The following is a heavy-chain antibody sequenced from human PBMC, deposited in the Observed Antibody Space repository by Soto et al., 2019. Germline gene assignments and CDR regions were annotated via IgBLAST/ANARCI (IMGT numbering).Heavy chain of an antibody. CDR2: TKRKAASYTT. CDR3: VTLQFSRWFY. V-gene: IGHV3-72*01. CDR1: GFTLSDHF. D-gene: IGHD4-4*01. J-gene: IGHJ4*02. Sequence: GALRLSCAASGFTLSDHFMEWVRQAPGKGLEWVGRTKRKAASYTTDYAASVNGRFTISRDDSKNSLYLQMNSLKTEDTAMYYCVTLQFSRWFYWGRGTLVTVSS.